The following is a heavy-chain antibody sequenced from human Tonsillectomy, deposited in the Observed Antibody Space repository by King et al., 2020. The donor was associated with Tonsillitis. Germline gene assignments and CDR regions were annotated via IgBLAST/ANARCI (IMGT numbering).Heavy chain of an antibody. CDR1: GDTFNNYA. V-gene: IGHV1-69*01. J-gene: IGHJ3*02. D-gene: IGHD6-13*01. CDR2: IIPMFNTA. CDR3: ARANPGIAAVGIKLYFTFET. Sequence: QLVQSGAEVKKPGSSVKVSCKASGDTFNNYAISWVRQAPGQGLEWMGGIIPMFNTANYAQKFQGRLTITADESTTPAYMDLSSLKSEDTAVYYCARANPGIAAVGIKLYFTFETWGQGTMVTVSS.